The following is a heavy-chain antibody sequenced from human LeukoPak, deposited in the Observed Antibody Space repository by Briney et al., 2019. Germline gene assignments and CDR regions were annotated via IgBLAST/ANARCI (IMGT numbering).Heavy chain of an antibody. V-gene: IGHV1-18*01. CDR1: GYTFTSYG. CDR3: ARDSNFWSGYYEVWFDP. CDR2: ISAYNGNT. Sequence: ASVKVSCKASGYTFTSYGISWVRQAPGQGLEWMGWISAYNGNTNYAQKLQGRVTITADESTSTAYMELSSLRSEDTAMYYCARDSNFWSGYYEVWFDPWGQGTLVTVSS. J-gene: IGHJ5*02. D-gene: IGHD3-3*01.